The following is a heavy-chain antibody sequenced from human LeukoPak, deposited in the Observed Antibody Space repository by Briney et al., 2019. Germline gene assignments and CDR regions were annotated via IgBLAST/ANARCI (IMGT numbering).Heavy chain of an antibody. CDR1: GFTFSSYS. V-gene: IGHV3-23*01. J-gene: IGHJ4*02. CDR3: AKAIYDILTGFVYYFEY. CDR2: ISGSGDNT. Sequence: PGGSLRLSCAASGFTFSSYSMNWVRQAPGKGLEWVSTISGSGDNTYNSDSVKGRFTVSRDNSKNTLYLQVNSLRAEDTAVYYCAKAIYDILTGFVYYFEYWGQGSMVTVSS. D-gene: IGHD3-9*01.